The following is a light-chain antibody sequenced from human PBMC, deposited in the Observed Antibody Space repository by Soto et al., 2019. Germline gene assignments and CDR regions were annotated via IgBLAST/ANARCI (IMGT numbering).Light chain of an antibody. CDR3: QQSYDALT. V-gene: IGKV1-39*01. CDR2: AAS. J-gene: IGKJ4*01. CDR1: QTIGNF. Sequence: DIQVTQSPSSLSASVGDRVTVTCRASQTIGNFLNWYQQKPGKVPKLLIYAASSLRSGVPSRFSGSGSGTDFTLTISSLQPEDFATYYCQQSYDALTFGGGTRVEIK.